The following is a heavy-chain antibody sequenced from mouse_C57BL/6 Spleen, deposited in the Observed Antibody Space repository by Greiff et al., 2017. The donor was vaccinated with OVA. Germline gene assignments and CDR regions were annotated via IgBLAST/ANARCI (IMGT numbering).Heavy chain of an antibody. CDR3: ARAEGDY. J-gene: IGHJ2*01. V-gene: IGHV5-16*01. Sequence: EVMLVESEGGLVQPGSSMKLSCTASGFTFSDYYMAWVRQVPEKGLEWVANINYDGSSTYYLDSLKSRFIISRDNAKNSLYLQMSSLKSEDTATYYCARAEGDYWGQGTTLTVSS. CDR1: GFTFSDYY. CDR2: INYDGSST.